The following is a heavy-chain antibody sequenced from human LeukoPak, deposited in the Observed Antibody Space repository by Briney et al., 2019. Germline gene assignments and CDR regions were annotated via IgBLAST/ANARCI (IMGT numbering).Heavy chain of an antibody. D-gene: IGHD5-18*01. CDR2: IYYSGST. V-gene: IGHV4-61*05. Sequence: PSETLSLTCTVSGASINSRRYYWGWIRQPPGKGLEWIGYIYYSGSTNYNPSLKSRVTISVDTSNNQFSLNLISVTAADTAVYYCARVDPTTVRPFDYWGQGTLVTVSS. J-gene: IGHJ4*02. CDR3: ARVDPTTVRPFDY. CDR1: GASINSRRYY.